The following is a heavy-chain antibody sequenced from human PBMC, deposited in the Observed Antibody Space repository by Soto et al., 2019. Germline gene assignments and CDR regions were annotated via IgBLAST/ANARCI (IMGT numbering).Heavy chain of an antibody. CDR1: GFTFSDYY. CDR3: ARDRGYYDSSGYFDY. J-gene: IGHJ4*02. V-gene: IGHV3-11*01. CDR2: ISTSDTII. D-gene: IGHD3-22*01. Sequence: GGSLRLSCEAYGFTFSDYYMSWIRQAPGKGLEWVSYISTSDTIIYSADSVKGRFTISRDNAKNSLYLQMNSLRAEDTAVYYCARDRGYYDSSGYFDYWGQGTLVTVSS.